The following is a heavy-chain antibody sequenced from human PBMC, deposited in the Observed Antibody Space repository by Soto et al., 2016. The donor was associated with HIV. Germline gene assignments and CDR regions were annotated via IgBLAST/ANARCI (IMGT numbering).Heavy chain of an antibody. CDR3: ARVGVAWFDS. CDR1: GFTFSASA. V-gene: IGHV3-73*01. J-gene: IGHJ5*01. Sequence: EVQLVESGGGVVQPGGSLELFCEASGFTFSASAIHWVRQASGKGLEWLGRIRSKANNYATSYAVSLKGRFTVSRDESKNMAYLEMKDLKTEDTAVYYCARVGVAWFDSWGQGTLVTVSS. CDR2: IRSKANNYAT. D-gene: IGHD2-15*01.